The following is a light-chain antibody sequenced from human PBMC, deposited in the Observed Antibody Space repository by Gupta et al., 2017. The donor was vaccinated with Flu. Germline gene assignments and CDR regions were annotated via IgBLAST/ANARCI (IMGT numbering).Light chain of an antibody. CDR1: QSISNY. J-gene: IGKJ1*01. Sequence: PSSLSASVEDRVTITCRAGQSISNYLNWYQQKPGKAPKLLIYAASRLQSGVPSRFSGSGSGTDFTLTISSLQPEDFATYYCQQSYSTPWTFGQGTKVEIK. CDR2: AAS. V-gene: IGKV1-39*01. CDR3: QQSYSTPWT.